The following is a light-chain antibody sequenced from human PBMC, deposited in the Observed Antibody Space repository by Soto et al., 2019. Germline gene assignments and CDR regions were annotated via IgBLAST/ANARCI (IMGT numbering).Light chain of an antibody. J-gene: IGLJ1*01. Sequence: QSVLTQPDSVSRSPGQSITISCTGTSSDVGGYNYVSWYQQHPGKAPKLMIYEVSNRPSGVSNRFSGSKSGNTASLTISGLQAEDEADYYCSSYTSSSTLNVFGTGTKVTVL. CDR2: EVS. CDR1: SSDVGGYNY. V-gene: IGLV2-14*01. CDR3: SSYTSSSTLNV.